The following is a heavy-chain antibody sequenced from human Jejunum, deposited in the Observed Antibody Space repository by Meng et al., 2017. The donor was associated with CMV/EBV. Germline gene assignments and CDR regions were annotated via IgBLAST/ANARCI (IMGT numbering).Heavy chain of an antibody. CDR2: LSTGGDSV. J-gene: IGHJ3*02. CDR3: AKDAGAATGLSALDI. Sequence: GCSFSSSAMYWVRRAPGKGLEWVSALSTGGDSVYYADSVKGRFIVSRDNSKNTMYLQMNSPRAEDTAVYYCAKDAGAATGLSALDILGQGAVVTVSS. CDR1: GCSFSSSA. V-gene: IGHV3-23*01. D-gene: IGHD3-9*01.